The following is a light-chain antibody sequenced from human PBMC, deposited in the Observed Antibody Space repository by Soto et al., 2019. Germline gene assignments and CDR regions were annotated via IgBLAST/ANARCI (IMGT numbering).Light chain of an antibody. CDR1: QTIRSNY. J-gene: IGKJ1*01. Sequence: ETVLTQSPCTLSLSPGERATLSCRASQTIRSNYLAWYRQSPGQAPSRLIYGASNRATGIADRFSGSGSGTDFTIIISRLETEDFALYYCQKYGSSPWTFVQGTKVEIK. V-gene: IGKV3-20*01. CDR3: QKYGSSPWT. CDR2: GAS.